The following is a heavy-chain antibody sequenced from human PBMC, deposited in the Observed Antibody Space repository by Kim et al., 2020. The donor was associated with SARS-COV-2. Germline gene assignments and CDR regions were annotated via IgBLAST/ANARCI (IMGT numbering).Heavy chain of an antibody. CDR2: IYPGDSDT. Sequence: GESLKISCKGFGYDFLKYWIGWVRQMPGKGLEWMGIIYPGDSDTRYGPSFEGQVTLSVDKSISTAFLQWSSLKASDSAMYYCARAQIVAGQNCGLDYWGQGTLVTVSS. D-gene: IGHD5-12*01. J-gene: IGHJ4*02. V-gene: IGHV5-51*01. CDR1: GYDFLKYW. CDR3: ARAQIVAGQNCGLDY.